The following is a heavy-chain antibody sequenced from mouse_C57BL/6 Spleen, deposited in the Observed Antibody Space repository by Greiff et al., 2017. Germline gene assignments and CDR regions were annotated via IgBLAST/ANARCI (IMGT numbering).Heavy chain of an antibody. Sequence: VQLQQPGAELVMPGASVKLSCTASGFTFTSYWMHWVKQRPGQGLEWIGEIDPSDSYTNYNQKLKGKSTLTVDKSSSTAYMQLSSLTSEDSAVYYCSSPCYYGSSYGFDYWGQGTTLTVSS. CDR2: IDPSDSYT. CDR1: GFTFTSYW. J-gene: IGHJ2*01. D-gene: IGHD1-1*01. CDR3: SSPCYYGSSYGFDY. V-gene: IGHV1-69*01.